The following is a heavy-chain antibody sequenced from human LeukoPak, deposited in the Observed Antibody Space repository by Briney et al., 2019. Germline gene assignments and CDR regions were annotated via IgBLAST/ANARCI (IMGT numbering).Heavy chain of an antibody. CDR2: ISSSSSYI. V-gene: IGHV3-21*01. CDR3: VSGCSSTSCYLADLDQ. Sequence: GGSLRLSCAASGFAFSDYSMNWVRQAPGKGLEWVSSISSSSSYIYYADSVKGRFTISRDNAKNSLYLQMNSLRAEDTAVYYCVSGCSSTSCYLADLDQWGQGTLVTVSS. J-gene: IGHJ4*02. D-gene: IGHD2-2*01. CDR1: GFAFSDYS.